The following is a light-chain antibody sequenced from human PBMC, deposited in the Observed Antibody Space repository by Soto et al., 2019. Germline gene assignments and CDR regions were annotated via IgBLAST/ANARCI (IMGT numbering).Light chain of an antibody. V-gene: IGKV3-20*01. CDR3: QQYGSSPPLT. J-gene: IGKJ4*01. CDR1: QSVSSNY. CDR2: GAS. Sequence: EIVLTQSPGTLSLSPGERATLSSRASQSVSSNYLAWYQQKPGQAPRLLIYGASSRATGIPDRFSGRGSGTDFTLAISRLEPEDFALYYCQQYGSSPPLTFGGGTKVDIK.